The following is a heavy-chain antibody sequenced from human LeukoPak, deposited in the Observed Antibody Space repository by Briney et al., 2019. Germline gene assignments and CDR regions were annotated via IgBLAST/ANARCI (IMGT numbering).Heavy chain of an antibody. V-gene: IGHV1-69*04. CDR1: GGTFSSYA. Sequence: ASVKVSCKASGGTFSSYAISWVRHAPGQGLEWMGRIIPILGIANYAQKFQGRVTITAGKSTSTAYMELSSLRSEDTPVYYCARYLREKYDILTGHDAFDIWGQGTMVTVSS. CDR2: IIPILGIA. J-gene: IGHJ3*02. D-gene: IGHD3-9*01. CDR3: ARYLREKYDILTGHDAFDI.